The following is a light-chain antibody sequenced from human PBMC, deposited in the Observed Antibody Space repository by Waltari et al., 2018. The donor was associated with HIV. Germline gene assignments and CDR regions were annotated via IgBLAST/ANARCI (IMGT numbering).Light chain of an antibody. CDR1: QGISSY. CDR3: QQLNSYPRT. J-gene: IGKJ2*02. Sequence: DIQLTQSPSFLSASVGDRVTITCRASQGISSYLAWYQQKPGKAPKLLIYAASTLQSGVSSRFSSRGSGTEFTLTISSLQPEDFATYYCQQLNSYPRTFGQGTKLEIK. V-gene: IGKV1-9*01. CDR2: AAS.